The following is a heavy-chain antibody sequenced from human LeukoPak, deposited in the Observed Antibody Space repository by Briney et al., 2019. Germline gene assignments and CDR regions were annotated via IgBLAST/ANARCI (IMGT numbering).Heavy chain of an antibody. CDR1: GFTFSSYA. CDR2: IYSGGST. CDR3: ARPKSVVVTAPDAFDI. Sequence: GGSLRLSCAASGFTFSSYAMSWVRQAPGKGLEWVSVIYSGGSTYYADSVKGRFTISRDNSKNTLYLQMNSLRAEDTAVYYCARPKSVVVTAPDAFDIWGQGTMVTVSS. V-gene: IGHV3-66*04. J-gene: IGHJ3*02. D-gene: IGHD2-21*02.